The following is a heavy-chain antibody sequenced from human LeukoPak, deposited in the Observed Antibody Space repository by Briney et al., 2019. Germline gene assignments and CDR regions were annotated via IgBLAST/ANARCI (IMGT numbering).Heavy chain of an antibody. Sequence: GGSLRLSCAASGFTVSGNFMNWVRQAPGKGLEWVSVIYSAGSTYYADSVKGRFTISRDNSRNTLYLQMNSLRADDTAEYYCARGEGVYYDSSGYYYNYWGQGTLVTVSS. D-gene: IGHD3-22*01. CDR1: GFTVSGNF. J-gene: IGHJ4*02. CDR2: IYSAGST. V-gene: IGHV3-66*01. CDR3: ARGEGVYYDSSGYYYNY.